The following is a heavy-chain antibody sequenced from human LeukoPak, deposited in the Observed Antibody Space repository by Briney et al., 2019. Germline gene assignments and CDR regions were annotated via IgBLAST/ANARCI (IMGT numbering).Heavy chain of an antibody. Sequence: GGSLRLPCTTSGFTFSDYAVSWVRQAPGKGLEWIGFIRSKANGGTTEYAASVKGRFTISRDDSKTIAHLQMSSLKTEDTAVYYCSRFYSSGWASGAFDIWGQGTMVTVSS. CDR2: IRSKANGGTT. CDR1: GFTFSDYA. CDR3: SRFYSSGWASGAFDI. D-gene: IGHD3-22*01. J-gene: IGHJ3*02. V-gene: IGHV3-49*04.